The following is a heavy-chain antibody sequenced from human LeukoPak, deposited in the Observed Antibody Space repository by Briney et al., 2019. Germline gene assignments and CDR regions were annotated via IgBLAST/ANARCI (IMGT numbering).Heavy chain of an antibody. V-gene: IGHV4-30-4*01. Sequence: SETLSLTCTVSGGSISSGDYYWSWIRQPPGKGLEWIGYIYYSGSTYYTPSLRGRVTISVDTSKNQFSLKLSSVTAADTAVYYCARATGIAVAGTDSGVADWGQGTLVTVSS. CDR3: ARATGIAVAGTDSGVAD. J-gene: IGHJ4*02. CDR1: GGSISSGDYY. D-gene: IGHD6-19*01. CDR2: IYYSGST.